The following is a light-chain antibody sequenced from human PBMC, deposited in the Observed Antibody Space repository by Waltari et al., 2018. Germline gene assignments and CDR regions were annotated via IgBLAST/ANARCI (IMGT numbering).Light chain of an antibody. J-gene: IGLJ1*01. Sequence: SALTQPATVSGSPGQSITLSCTEISSDVGSYPLLSWYQRHPGGAPTLLIYEVSKRPSGVSTRFCRSKSGRTATLTISGRQAEDGAEYSCGALAGRGLYVFATETRVTVL. V-gene: IGLV2-23*02. CDR2: EVS. CDR1: SSDVGSYPL. CDR3: GALAGRGLYV.